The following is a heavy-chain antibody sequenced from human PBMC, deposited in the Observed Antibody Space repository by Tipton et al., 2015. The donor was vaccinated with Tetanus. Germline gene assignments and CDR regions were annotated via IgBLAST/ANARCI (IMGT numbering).Heavy chain of an antibody. Sequence: QLVQSGDVVKKPGASVKVSCKAYGYTVTGFFMHWVRQAPGQGLEWMGWITPNNGDTKSAQIFQDRVTLTSDRSTGTVYMEVNGLKSDDTAVYYCARGSLRKGFLEWHFDYWGQGTLVTVSS. J-gene: IGHJ4*02. CDR3: ARGSLRKGFLEWHFDY. CDR2: ITPNNGDT. V-gene: IGHV1-2*02. CDR1: GYTVTGFF. D-gene: IGHD3-3*01.